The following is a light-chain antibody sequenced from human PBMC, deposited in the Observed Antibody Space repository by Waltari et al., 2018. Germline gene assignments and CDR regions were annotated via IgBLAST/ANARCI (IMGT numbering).Light chain of an antibody. CDR1: SRHVGGYNY. Sequence: QSALTQPASVSGSPGQSITISCTGTSRHVGGYNYVSWYQQHPGKAPKLMIYDVSNRPSGVSNRFSGSKSGNTASLTISGLQAEDEADYYCSSYTSSRRGVFGGGTKLTVL. CDR3: SSYTSSRRGV. CDR2: DVS. J-gene: IGLJ3*02. V-gene: IGLV2-14*01.